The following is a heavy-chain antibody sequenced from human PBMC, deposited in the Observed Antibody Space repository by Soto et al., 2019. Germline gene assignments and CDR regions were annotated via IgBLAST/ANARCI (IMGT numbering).Heavy chain of an antibody. J-gene: IGHJ6*02. CDR1: GFTFSSYG. Sequence: PXGSLRLSCAPSGFTFSSYGIHWVRQAPGKGLEWVAVIWYDGSNKYYADSVKGRFTISRDNSKNTLYLQMNSLRAEDTAVYYCARGSSGMDVWGQGTTVTVSS. CDR2: IWYDGSNK. V-gene: IGHV3-33*01. D-gene: IGHD6-13*01. CDR3: ARGSSGMDV.